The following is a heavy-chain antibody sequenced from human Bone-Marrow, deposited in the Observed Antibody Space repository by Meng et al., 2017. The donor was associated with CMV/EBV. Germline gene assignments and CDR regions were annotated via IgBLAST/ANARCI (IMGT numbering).Heavy chain of an antibody. Sequence: GESLKISCAASGFTFSSYSMNWVRQAPGKGLEWVSSISSSSSYIYYADSVKGRFTISRDNAKNSLYLQMNSLRAEDTAVYYCARDRPPPLVVPAAIRLYYYYGMAVWGPGHTV. CDR1: GFTFSSYS. D-gene: IGHD2-2*02. CDR3: ARDRPPPLVVPAAIRLYYYYGMAV. V-gene: IGHV3-21*01. CDR2: ISSSSSYI. J-gene: IGHJ6*01.